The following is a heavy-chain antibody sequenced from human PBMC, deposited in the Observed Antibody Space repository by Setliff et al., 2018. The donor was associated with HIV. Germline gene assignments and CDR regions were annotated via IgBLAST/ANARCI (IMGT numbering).Heavy chain of an antibody. D-gene: IGHD1-1*01. V-gene: IGHV4-34*01. Sequence: SETLSLTCAVYGGSFSGYFWSWIRQSPGKGLQWIGEINHSGSTTYNPSLKSRVTISVDTSKNQFSLKLSSVTAADTAMYYCARLDSNESFDYWGQGTLVTVSS. J-gene: IGHJ4*02. CDR3: ARLDSNESFDY. CDR1: GGSFSGYF. CDR2: INHSGST.